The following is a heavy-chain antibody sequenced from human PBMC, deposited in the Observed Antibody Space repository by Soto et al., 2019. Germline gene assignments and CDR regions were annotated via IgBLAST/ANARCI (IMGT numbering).Heavy chain of an antibody. V-gene: IGHV5-51*01. J-gene: IGHJ6*02. Sequence: GESLKISCKGSGYSFTSYWIGWVRQMPGKGLEWMGIIYPGDSDTRYSPSFQGQVTISADKSISTAYLQWSSLKASDAAMYYCARRPGGSGFYYGMDVWGQGTTVTVSS. CDR2: IYPGDSDT. CDR1: GYSFTSYW. D-gene: IGHD3-22*01. CDR3: ARRPGGSGFYYGMDV.